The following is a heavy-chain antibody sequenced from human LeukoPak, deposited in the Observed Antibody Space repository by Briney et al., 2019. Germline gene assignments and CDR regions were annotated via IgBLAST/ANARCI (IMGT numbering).Heavy chain of an antibody. J-gene: IGHJ4*02. Sequence: PRASVKVSCKASGYTFTSYDINWVRQATGQGLEWMGWMNPNSGNTGYAQKFQGRVTITRNTSISTAYMELSSLRSEDTAVYYCARNKMRDIVVVPAAMGGDYWGQGTLVTVSS. V-gene: IGHV1-8*01. CDR3: ARNKMRDIVVVPAAMGGDY. CDR2: MNPNSGNT. CDR1: GYTFTSYD. D-gene: IGHD2-2*01.